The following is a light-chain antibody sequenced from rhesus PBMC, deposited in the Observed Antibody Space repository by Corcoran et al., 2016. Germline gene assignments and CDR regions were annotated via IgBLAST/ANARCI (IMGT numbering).Light chain of an antibody. CDR1: QSLLDSDGYTH. CDR3: MQTLQSPFT. Sequence: DIVMTQTPLPLPVTPGDPASVSCRSSQSLLDSDGYTHLHWYRQKPGPSPQLLFYLGSARASGGPDRFSGGGYGTDFTLKISRVEAEDVGVYYCMQTLQSPFTFGPGAKLYIK. V-gene: IGKV2-78*01. J-gene: IGKJ3*01. CDR2: LGS.